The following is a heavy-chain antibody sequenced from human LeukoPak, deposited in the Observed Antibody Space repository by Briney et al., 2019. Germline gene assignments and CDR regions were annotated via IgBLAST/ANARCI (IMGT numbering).Heavy chain of an antibody. CDR1: GGSISSSSYY. CDR3: VKEPGGNHF. CDR2: IYYSGST. V-gene: IGHV4-39*07. J-gene: IGHJ4*02. D-gene: IGHD1-26*01. Sequence: SETLSLTCTVSGGSISSSSYYWGWIRQPPGKGLEWIGSIYYSGSTYYNPSLKSRVTISVDTSKNQFSLKLSSVTAADSAVYYCVKEPGGNHFWGQGTLVTVSS.